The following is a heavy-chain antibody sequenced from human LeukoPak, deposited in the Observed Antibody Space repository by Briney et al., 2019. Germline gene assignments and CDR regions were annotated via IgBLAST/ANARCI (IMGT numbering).Heavy chain of an antibody. CDR3: AREQKGLGTAFDY. CDR1: GSSFTSYW. CDR2: IYPGDPDT. D-gene: IGHD2-8*02. Sequence: GESLQISCQGSGSSFTSYWIGWVRQLPGKGLEWMGIIYPGDPDTRYSPSFQGQVTISADKSISTAYLQWSSLKASDTAMYHCAREQKGLGTAFDYWGQGTLVTVSS. J-gene: IGHJ4*02. V-gene: IGHV5-51*01.